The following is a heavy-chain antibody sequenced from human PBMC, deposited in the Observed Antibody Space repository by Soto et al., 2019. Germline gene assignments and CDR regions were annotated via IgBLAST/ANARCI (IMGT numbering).Heavy chain of an antibody. J-gene: IGHJ4*01. CDR3: ARAASRYCRGGSRHSGRDY. D-gene: IGHD2-15*01. V-gene: IGHV4-34*01. CDR2: INHSGST. CDR1: GGSFSGYY. Sequence: SETLSLTCAVYGGSFSGYYWSWIRQPPGKGLEWIGEINHSGSTNYNPSLKSRVTISVDTSKNQFSLKLSSVTAADTAVYYCARAASRYCRGGSRHSGRDYWGQRTLVPVSA.